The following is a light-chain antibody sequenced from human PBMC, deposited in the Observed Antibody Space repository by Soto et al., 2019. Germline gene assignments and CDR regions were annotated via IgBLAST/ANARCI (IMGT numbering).Light chain of an antibody. CDR2: DAS. Sequence: EIILTQSPATLSLSPGERATLSCGASQSVSSSYVAWYQHRPGLAPRLLIHDASSRATGIPDRFSGTKSGTDFTLTIRRLEPEDAAVYYCQQYGSSPITFGKGTRLEIK. V-gene: IGKV3D-20*01. CDR3: QQYGSSPIT. J-gene: IGKJ5*01. CDR1: QSVSSSY.